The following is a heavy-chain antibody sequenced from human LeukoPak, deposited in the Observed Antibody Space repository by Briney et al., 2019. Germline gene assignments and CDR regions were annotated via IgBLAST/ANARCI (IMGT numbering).Heavy chain of an antibody. Sequence: WGSLRLSCAASGFTVSSNYMSWVRQAPGKGLEWVSLIYSGSTTYYADSVKGRFTISRDNSKNTLYLQMNSLTAEDTAVYYCARERGIAVAGKRNFDCWGQGTLVTVSS. D-gene: IGHD6-19*01. CDR3: ARERGIAVAGKRNFDC. V-gene: IGHV3-53*01. J-gene: IGHJ4*02. CDR2: IYSGSTT. CDR1: GFTVSSNY.